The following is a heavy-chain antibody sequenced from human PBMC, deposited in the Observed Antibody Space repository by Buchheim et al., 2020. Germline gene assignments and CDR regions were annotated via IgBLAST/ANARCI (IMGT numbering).Heavy chain of an antibody. J-gene: IGHJ4*02. Sequence: EVQLVESGGGLVQPGGSLRLSCAASGFTFSSYEMNWVRQAPGKGLEWVSYISSSGSTIYYADSVKGRFTISRDNAKNSLFLQMNSLRAEDTAVYYCARVPIESYGWYYFDYWGQGTL. CDR3: ARVPIESYGWYYFDY. V-gene: IGHV3-48*03. D-gene: IGHD5-18*01. CDR1: GFTFSSYE. CDR2: ISSSGSTI.